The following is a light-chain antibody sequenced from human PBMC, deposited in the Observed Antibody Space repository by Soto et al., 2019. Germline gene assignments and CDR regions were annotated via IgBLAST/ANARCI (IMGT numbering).Light chain of an antibody. CDR3: GTWDTSLRIGV. CDR2: ENN. V-gene: IGLV1-51*02. CDR1: SSNIGNNY. Sequence: QAVVTQPPSVSAAPGQKVTISCSGSSSNIGNNYVSWYQQLPGTAPKLLIYENNKRPSGIPDRFSGSKSGTSATLGITGLQTGDEADYYCGTWDTSLRIGVFGGGTKLTVL. J-gene: IGLJ3*02.